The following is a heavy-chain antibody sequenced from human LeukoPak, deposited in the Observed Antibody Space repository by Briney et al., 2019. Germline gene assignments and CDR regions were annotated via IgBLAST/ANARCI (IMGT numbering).Heavy chain of an antibody. CDR1: GASIADYY. CDR2: VHYSGGT. CDR3: ARGFHCSSTSCSPWCDY. J-gene: IGHJ4*02. V-gene: IGHV4-59*12. Sequence: PSETLSLTCTVSGASIADYYWSWIRQPPGKGLEWIAYVHYSGGTNYNPSLKSRVTISVDTSKNQFSLKLSSVTAADTAVYYCARGFHCSSTSCSPWCDYWGQGTLVTVSS. D-gene: IGHD2-2*01.